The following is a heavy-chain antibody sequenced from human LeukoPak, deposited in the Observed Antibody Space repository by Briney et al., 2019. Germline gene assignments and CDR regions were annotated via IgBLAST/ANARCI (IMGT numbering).Heavy chain of an antibody. CDR2: VYNSGDT. V-gene: IGHV4-59*08. Sequence: PSETLSLTCTVSGGSTSSDYWSWIRQSPGKGLEWVGYVYNSGDTGKNPSLKSRVTILLDTSKNQCSLKLTSVSAADAAVYYCARLKLGAYFDLWGRGTLVTVSS. J-gene: IGHJ2*01. CDR1: GGSTSSDY. CDR3: ARLKLGAYFDL. D-gene: IGHD3-16*01.